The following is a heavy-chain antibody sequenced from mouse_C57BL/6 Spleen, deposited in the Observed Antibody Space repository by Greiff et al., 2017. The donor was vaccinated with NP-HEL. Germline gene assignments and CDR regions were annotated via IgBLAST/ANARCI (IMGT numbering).Heavy chain of an antibody. J-gene: IGHJ4*01. CDR2: IYPGDGDT. Sequence: QVQLQQSGAELVKPGASVKISCKASGYAFSSYWMNWVKQRPGKGLEWIGQIYPGDGDTNYNGKFKGKATLTADKSSSTAYMQLSSLTSEDSAVYFCARSGLGRNYAMDYWVKEPQSPSPQ. D-gene: IGHD4-1*01. CDR3: ARSGLGRNYAMDY. CDR1: GYAFSSYW. V-gene: IGHV1-80*01.